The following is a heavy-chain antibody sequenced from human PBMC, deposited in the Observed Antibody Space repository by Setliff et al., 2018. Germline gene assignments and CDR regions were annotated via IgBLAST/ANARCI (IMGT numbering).Heavy chain of an antibody. CDR1: GFTFSSYW. Sequence: PGGSLRLSCAASGFTFSSYWMSWVRQAPGKGLEWVANIKQDGSEKYYVDSVKGRFTISRDNAKNSLYLQMNSLRAEDTAVYYCAKGSGMYYYDSSGYYYVYWGQGTLVTVSS. CDR3: AKGSGMYYYDSSGYYYVY. J-gene: IGHJ4*02. D-gene: IGHD3-22*01. CDR2: IKQDGSEK. V-gene: IGHV3-7*01.